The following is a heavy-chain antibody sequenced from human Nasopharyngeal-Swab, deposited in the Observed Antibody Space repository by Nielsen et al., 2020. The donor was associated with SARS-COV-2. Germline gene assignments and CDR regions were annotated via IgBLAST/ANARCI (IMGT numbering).Heavy chain of an antibody. Sequence: WIRQPPGKGLEWIGYIYYSGSTYYNPSLKSRVTISVDTSKNQFSLKLSSVTAADTAVYYCAKSPPRGWGYYYYMDVWGKGTTVTVSS. CDR2: IYYSGST. J-gene: IGHJ6*03. CDR3: AKSPPRGWGYYYYMDV. D-gene: IGHD6-19*01. V-gene: IGHV4-59*04.